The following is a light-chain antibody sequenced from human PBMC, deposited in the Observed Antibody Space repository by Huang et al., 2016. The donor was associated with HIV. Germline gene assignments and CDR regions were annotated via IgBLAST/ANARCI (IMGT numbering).Light chain of an antibody. CDR1: QGISSY. Sequence: IQLTQSPSSLSASVGDRVTITCRASQGISSYLAWYQQKPGKAPKLLIYTASTLQSGVPSRVSGSGSGTDFTLTISSLQPEEFATYYCQQLNSYPRTFGQGTKVEIK. J-gene: IGKJ1*01. CDR2: TAS. V-gene: IGKV1-9*01. CDR3: QQLNSYPRT.